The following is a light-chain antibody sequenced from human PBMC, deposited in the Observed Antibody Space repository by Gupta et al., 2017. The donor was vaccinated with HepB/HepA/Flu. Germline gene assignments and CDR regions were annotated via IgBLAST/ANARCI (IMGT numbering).Light chain of an antibody. V-gene: IGKV1-5*03. J-gene: IGKJ1*01. CDR3: QQESSSSET. Sequence: DIQMTQSPSTLSASVGDRVTITCRASQSISSWLAWYQQKPGKAPNLLIYKASSLKSGVPSRFSGSGSGTEFTLTISSLQPDDFAIYYCQQESSSSETFGQGTKVEIK. CDR1: QSISSW. CDR2: KAS.